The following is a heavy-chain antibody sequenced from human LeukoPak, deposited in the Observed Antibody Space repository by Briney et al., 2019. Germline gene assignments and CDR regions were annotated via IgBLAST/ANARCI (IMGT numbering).Heavy chain of an antibody. V-gene: IGHV1-2*02. CDR1: GYTFTGYY. D-gene: IGHD2-15*01. CDR3: AREGKRYGAANREPFEY. CDR2: INPNTGGT. Sequence: ASVKVSCKASGYTFTGYYMHWVRQAPGQGLEWMGWINPNTGGTNYAQQFQGRVTMTRDTSISTAYMELSSLRSDGTAVYYCAREGKRYGAANREPFEYWGQGTLVTVSS. J-gene: IGHJ4*02.